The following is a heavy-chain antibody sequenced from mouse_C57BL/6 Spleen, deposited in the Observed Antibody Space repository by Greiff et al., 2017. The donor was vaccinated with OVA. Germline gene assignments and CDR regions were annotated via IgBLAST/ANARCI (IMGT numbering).Heavy chain of an antibody. CDR3: ARGGNLYYFDY. D-gene: IGHD2-1*01. CDR2: IYPRDGST. V-gene: IGHV1-85*01. Sequence: QVQLQQSGPELVKPGASVKLSCKASGYTFTSYDINWVKQRPGQGLEWIGWIYPRDGSTTYNEKFKGKATLTVDKSSSTAYMELHSLTSEDSAVYFCARGGNLYYFDYWGQGTTLTVSS. J-gene: IGHJ2*01. CDR1: GYTFTSYD.